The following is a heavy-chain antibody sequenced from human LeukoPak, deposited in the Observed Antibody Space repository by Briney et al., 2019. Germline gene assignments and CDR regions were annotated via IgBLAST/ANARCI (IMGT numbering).Heavy chain of an antibody. CDR1: GGSFSGYY. V-gene: IGHV4-34*01. J-gene: IGHJ4*02. D-gene: IGHD3-10*01. Sequence: SETLSLTCAVYGGSFSGYYWSWIRQPPGKGLEWIGEINHSGSTNYNPSLKSRVTISVDTSKNQFSLKLSSVTAADTAVYYCVRHLHYGSGSYYRGQISDFDYWGQGTLVTVSS. CDR2: INHSGST. CDR3: VRHLHYGSGSYYRGQISDFDY.